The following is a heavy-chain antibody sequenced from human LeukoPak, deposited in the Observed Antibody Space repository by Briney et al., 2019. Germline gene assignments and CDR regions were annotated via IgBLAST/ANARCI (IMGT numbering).Heavy chain of an antibody. J-gene: IGHJ4*02. CDR1: GFSFRSYS. CDR2: ISSSSSYI. CDR3: ARDSSGWYLFDS. V-gene: IGHV3-21*01. D-gene: IGHD6-19*01. Sequence: GGSLRLSCAASGFSFRSYSINWVRQAPGKGLEWVSSISSSSSYIYYADSVKGRFTISRDNAKNSLFLQMNSLRAEDTAVYYCARDSSGWYLFDSWGQGTLVTVSS.